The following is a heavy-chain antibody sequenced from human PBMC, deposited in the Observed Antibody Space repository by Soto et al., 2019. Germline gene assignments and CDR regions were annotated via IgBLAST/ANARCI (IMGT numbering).Heavy chain of an antibody. D-gene: IGHD3-3*01. Sequence: QVQLVQSGAEVKKPGASVKVSCKASGYTFTSYGISWVRQAPGQGLEWMGWISAYNGNTNYAQKLQGRVTMTTDTSTSTAYMERRSLRSDDTTVYYCAGDGRPSWMEQWLVLAPSKGWFDPWGQGNLVTVSS. V-gene: IGHV1-18*01. J-gene: IGHJ5*02. CDR2: ISAYNGNT. CDR1: GYTFTSYG. CDR3: AGDGRPSWMEQWLVLAPSKGWFDP.